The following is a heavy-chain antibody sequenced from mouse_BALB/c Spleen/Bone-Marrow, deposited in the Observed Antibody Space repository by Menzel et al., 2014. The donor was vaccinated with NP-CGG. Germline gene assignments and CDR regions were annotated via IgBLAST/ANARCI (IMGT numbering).Heavy chain of an antibody. CDR3: ARDYDYPWFAY. CDR2: IHYSGST. J-gene: IGHJ3*01. Sequence: VQLQQSGPDLVKPSQSLSLTCTVTGYSITSGYNWHWIRQFPGSKLEWMGYIHYSGSTDYNPSLKSRISITRDTSKNQFFLQLISVATEDTATYYCARDYDYPWFAYWGQGTLVTVSA. V-gene: IGHV3-1*02. CDR1: GYSITSGYN. D-gene: IGHD2-4*01.